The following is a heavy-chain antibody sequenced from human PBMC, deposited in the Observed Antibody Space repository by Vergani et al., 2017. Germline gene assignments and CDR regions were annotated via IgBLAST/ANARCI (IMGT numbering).Heavy chain of an antibody. Sequence: QVQLQELGAGLLKTSETLSLTFGVSCGSFSYYYWSLIRQAPGMGLEWIGEVNHGGSTNYNPSLKSRVSLSADTSKHQFSLQLTSVTAADTAVYYCARVPSVVQGHYIYYYSYFMDVWGKGTTVTVSS. J-gene: IGHJ6*03. D-gene: IGHD2-15*01. CDR1: CGSFSYYY. CDR3: ARVPSVVQGHYIYYYSYFMDV. CDR2: VNHGGST. V-gene: IGHV4-34*01.